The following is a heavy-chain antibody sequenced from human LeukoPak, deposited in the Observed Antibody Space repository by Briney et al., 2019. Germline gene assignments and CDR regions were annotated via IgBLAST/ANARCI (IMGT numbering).Heavy chain of an antibody. CDR2: INPNSGGT. CDR3: AREELLAFDY. D-gene: IGHD1-7*01. Sequence: ASVKVSCKASGYTFSGYYMHWVRQAPGQGLEWMGWINPNSGGTNYAQKFQGRVIMTTDTFISTAYMELSRLRSDDTAVYYCAREELLAFDYWGQGSLVTVSS. J-gene: IGHJ4*02. CDR1: GYTFSGYY. V-gene: IGHV1-2*02.